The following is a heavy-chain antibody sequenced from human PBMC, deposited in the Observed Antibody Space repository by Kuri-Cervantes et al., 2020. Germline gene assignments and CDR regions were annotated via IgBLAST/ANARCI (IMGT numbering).Heavy chain of an antibody. CDR1: GFTFSSYG. J-gene: IGHJ3*02. Sequence: GESLKISCAASGFTFSSYGMHWVRQAPGKGLEWVAVIWYDGSNKYYADSVKGRFTISRDNSKNTLYLQMNSLRAGDTAVYYCARGIAVATDAFDIWGQGTMVTVSS. D-gene: IGHD6-19*01. CDR3: ARGIAVATDAFDI. CDR2: IWYDGSNK. V-gene: IGHV3-33*01.